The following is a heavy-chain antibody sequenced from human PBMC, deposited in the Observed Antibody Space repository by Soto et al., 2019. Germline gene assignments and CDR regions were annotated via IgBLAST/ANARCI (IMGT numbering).Heavy chain of an antibody. Sequence: GASLKVSCKSSGYPFTSYYSYWVRQAPGQGLEWMGIINPSGGSTSYAQKFQGRVTMTRDTSTSTVYMELSSLRSEDTAVYYCARVEMATIKGNAFDIWGQGTMVTVSS. CDR3: ARVEMATIKGNAFDI. D-gene: IGHD5-12*01. CDR1: GYPFTSYY. V-gene: IGHV1-46*01. CDR2: INPSGGST. J-gene: IGHJ3*02.